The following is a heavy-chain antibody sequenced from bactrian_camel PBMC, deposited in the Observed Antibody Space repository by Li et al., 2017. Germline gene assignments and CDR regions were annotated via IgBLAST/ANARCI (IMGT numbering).Heavy chain of an antibody. CDR2: INSGGSST. CDR1: GFTFSSYG. Sequence: VQLVESGGGLVQPGGSLRLSCAASGFTFSSYGMSWVRQAPGKGLEWVSGINSGGSSTSYADSVKGRFTISRGNAKNVLYLQLNSLKTEDTAMYYCATVDDLYAMDYWGKGTQVTVS. V-gene: IGHV3S40*01. D-gene: IGHD1*01. J-gene: IGHJ7*01.